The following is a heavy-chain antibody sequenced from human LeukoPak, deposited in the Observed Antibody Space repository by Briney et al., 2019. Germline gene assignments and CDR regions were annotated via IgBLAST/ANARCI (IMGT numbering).Heavy chain of an antibody. CDR3: ARVRTVGFLEWLLTFDY. Sequence: SETLSLTCTVSGGSINSDTYYWSWIRQPAGKGLEWIGRIYTSGSTSYNPSLESRVTISVDTSKNQFSLKLSSVTAADTAVYYCARVRTVGFLEWLLTFDYWGQGTLVTVSS. CDR1: GGSINSDTYY. CDR2: IYTSGST. J-gene: IGHJ4*02. D-gene: IGHD3-3*01. V-gene: IGHV4-61*02.